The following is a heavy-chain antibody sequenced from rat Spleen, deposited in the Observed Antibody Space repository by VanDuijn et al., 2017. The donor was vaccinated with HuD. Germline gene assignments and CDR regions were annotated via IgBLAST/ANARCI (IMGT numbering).Heavy chain of an antibody. D-gene: IGHD1-2*01. CDR3: TREIAFYFDY. J-gene: IGHJ2*01. Sequence: EVQLVESGGGLVQPGRSMRLSCAASGFTFSNYGMAWVRQAPTKGLEWVATINYDGRSTYYRDSVKGRFTISRDNANSTLYLQMDSLRSEDTATYYCTREIAFYFDYWGQGVMVTVSS. CDR1: GFTFSNYG. V-gene: IGHV5-29*01. CDR2: INYDGRST.